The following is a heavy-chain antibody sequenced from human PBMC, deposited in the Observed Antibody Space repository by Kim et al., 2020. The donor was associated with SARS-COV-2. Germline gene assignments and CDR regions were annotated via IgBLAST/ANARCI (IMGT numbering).Heavy chain of an antibody. D-gene: IGHD3-10*01. CDR2: IYYSGST. J-gene: IGHJ6*02. CDR1: GGSISSYY. Sequence: SETLSLTCTVSGGSISSYYWSWIRQPPGKGLEWIGYIYYSGSTNYNPSLKSRVTISVDTSKNQFSLKLSSVTAADTAVYYCARAGESGWFRVISGMDVWSQGTTVTVSS. CDR3: ARAGESGWFRVISGMDV. V-gene: IGHV4-59*13.